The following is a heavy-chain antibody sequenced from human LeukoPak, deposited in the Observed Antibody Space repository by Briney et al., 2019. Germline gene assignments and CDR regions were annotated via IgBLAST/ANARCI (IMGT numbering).Heavy chain of an antibody. CDR2: ISGSGGST. J-gene: IGHJ4*02. Sequence: TGGSLRLSCAASGFTFSSYAMSWVRQAPGEGLEWVSAISGSGGSTYYADSVKGRFTISRDNSKNTLYLQMNSLRAEDTAVYYCAKEGSDSSGWPFDYWGQGTLVTVSS. CDR3: AKEGSDSSGWPFDY. D-gene: IGHD6-19*01. CDR1: GFTFSSYA. V-gene: IGHV3-23*01.